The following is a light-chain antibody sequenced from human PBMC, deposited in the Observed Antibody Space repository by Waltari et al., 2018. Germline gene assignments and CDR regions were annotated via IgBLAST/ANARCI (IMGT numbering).Light chain of an antibody. V-gene: IGKV1-9*01. CDR3: QQLSSYPYT. J-gene: IGKJ2*01. Sequence: IQLTQSPSSLSASVGDRVTITCRASQGISSYLAWYQQKPGKAPKLLIYAASTLQSWVPSRFSGSGSGTDFTLTISSLQPEDFATYYCQQLSSYPYTFGQGTKLEIK. CDR1: QGISSY. CDR2: AAS.